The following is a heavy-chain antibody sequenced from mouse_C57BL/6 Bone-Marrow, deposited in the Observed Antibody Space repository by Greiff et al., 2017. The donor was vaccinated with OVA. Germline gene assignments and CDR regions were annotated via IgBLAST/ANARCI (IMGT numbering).Heavy chain of an antibody. Sequence: QVQLQQPGAELLKPGASVKMSCKASGYTFTSYWITWVKQRPGQGLEWIGDIYPGSGSTNYNEKFKSKATLTVDTSSSTAYMQLSSLTSEDSAVYYCARWDTTVVSKGAWFAYWGQGTLVTVSA. J-gene: IGHJ3*01. CDR2: IYPGSGST. D-gene: IGHD1-1*01. CDR1: GYTFTSYW. CDR3: ARWDTTVVSKGAWFAY. V-gene: IGHV1-55*01.